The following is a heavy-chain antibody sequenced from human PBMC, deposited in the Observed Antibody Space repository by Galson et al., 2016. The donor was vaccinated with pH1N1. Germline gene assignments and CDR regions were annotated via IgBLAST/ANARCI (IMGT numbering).Heavy chain of an antibody. D-gene: IGHD4-17*01. V-gene: IGHV4-4*02. J-gene: IGHJ4*02. CDR3: AKGRHYGDSQPFDY. CDR2: IHYSGST. Sequence: LTCIVSGDSVSSEIWWTWVRQPPGKALEWIGEIHYSGSTNFHPALGSRVAMSVDVSRNIFSLDLGSVTAADTAVYYCAKGRHYGDSQPFDYWGQGILVTVSS. CDR1: GDSVSSEIW.